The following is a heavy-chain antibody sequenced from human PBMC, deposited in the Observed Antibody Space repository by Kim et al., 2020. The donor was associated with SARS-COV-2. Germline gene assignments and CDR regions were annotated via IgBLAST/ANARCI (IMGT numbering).Heavy chain of an antibody. CDR2: ISTTGGGT. CDR3: AKSLRGWAPFDY. J-gene: IGHJ4*02. V-gene: IGHV3-23*01. CDR1: GFTFGNYA. D-gene: IGHD1-26*01. Sequence: GGSLRLSCTASGFTFGNYAMTWVRQAPGKGLEWVSGISTTGGGTHYADSVQGRFTISRDNSKNMLYVQMSSLRAEDTAVYYCAKSLRGWAPFDYWGQGTLVTVSS.